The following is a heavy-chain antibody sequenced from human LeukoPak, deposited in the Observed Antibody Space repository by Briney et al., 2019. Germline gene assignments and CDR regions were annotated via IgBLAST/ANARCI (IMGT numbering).Heavy chain of an antibody. J-gene: IGHJ6*02. Sequence: SETLSLTCTVSGGSISSYYRSWIRQPPGKGLEWIGYIYYSGSTNYNPSLKSRVTISVDTSKNQFSLKLSSVTAADTAVYYCARLGSPVVYYYYGMDVWGQGTTVTVSS. CDR3: ARLGSPVVYYYYGMDV. CDR1: GGSISSYY. D-gene: IGHD2-15*01. CDR2: IYYSGST. V-gene: IGHV4-59*08.